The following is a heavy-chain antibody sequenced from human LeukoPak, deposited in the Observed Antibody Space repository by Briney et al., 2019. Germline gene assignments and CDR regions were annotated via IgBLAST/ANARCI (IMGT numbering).Heavy chain of an antibody. CDR1: GFSFSNHY. J-gene: IGHJ6*03. CDR3: ARESSIFEVVTRSYMDV. V-gene: IGHV3-72*01. Sequence: PGGSLRLSCAASGFSFSNHYINWVRQTPGKGLEGVGRTRNKAESYKTEYAASVQGRFTISRDDSKKSLFLHMNSLKTEDTAVYYCARESSIFEVVTRSYMDVWGKGTTVTVSS. CDR2: TRNKAESYKT. D-gene: IGHD3-3*01.